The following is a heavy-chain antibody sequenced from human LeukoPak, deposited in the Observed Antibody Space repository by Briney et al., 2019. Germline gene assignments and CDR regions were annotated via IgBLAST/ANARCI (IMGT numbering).Heavy chain of an antibody. CDR1: GFTVSSNY. D-gene: IGHD3-22*01. Sequence: GGSLRLSCAASGFTVSSNYMSWVRQAPGKGLEWVSVIYSGGSTYYADSVKGRFTISRDNSKNTLYLQMNSLGAGDTAVYYCARVEGSGYFWAYWDQGTLVIVSS. J-gene: IGHJ4*02. CDR2: IYSGGST. V-gene: IGHV3-66*01. CDR3: ARVEGSGYFWAY.